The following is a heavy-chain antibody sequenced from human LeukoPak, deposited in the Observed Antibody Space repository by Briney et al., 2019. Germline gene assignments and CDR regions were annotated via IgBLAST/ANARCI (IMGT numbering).Heavy chain of an antibody. D-gene: IGHD3-16*02. CDR2: ISPDGST. CDR3: ASFRSTDI. Sequence: KGLVWVSRISPDGSTVYADSVRGRFTISRDNAKNTLYLQMNSLRVEDTAVYYCASFRSTDIWGQGTTVIVSP. V-gene: IGHV3-74*01. J-gene: IGHJ3*02.